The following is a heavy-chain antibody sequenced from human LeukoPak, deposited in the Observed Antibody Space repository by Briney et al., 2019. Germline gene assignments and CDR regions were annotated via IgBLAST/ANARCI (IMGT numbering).Heavy chain of an antibody. CDR2: MNPNSGNT. CDR1: GYTFTSYG. Sequence: EASVKVSCKASGYTFTSYGINWVRQATGQGLEWMGWMNPNSGNTGYAQKFQGRVTMTRNTSISTAYMELSSLRSEDTAVYYRARGLLHSRCLHVWGQGTTVTVSS. D-gene: IGHD3-16*01. CDR3: ARGLLHSRCLHV. J-gene: IGHJ6*02. V-gene: IGHV1-8*02.